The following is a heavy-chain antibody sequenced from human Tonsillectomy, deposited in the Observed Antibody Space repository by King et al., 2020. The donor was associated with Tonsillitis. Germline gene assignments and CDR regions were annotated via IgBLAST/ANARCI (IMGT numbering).Heavy chain of an antibody. V-gene: IGHV3-30*18. CDR1: GFTFSSYG. CDR3: AKRECTSCHYNWFDP. Sequence: VQLVESGGGVVQPGTSLRLSCAASGFTFSSYGMHWVRQAPGKGLEWVAVISYDGSNKYCADSVKGRFTISRDNSKNTLYLQMNSLRAEDTAVYYCAKRECTSCHYNWFDPWGQGTLVTVSS. D-gene: IGHD2-2*01. CDR2: ISYDGSNK. J-gene: IGHJ5*02.